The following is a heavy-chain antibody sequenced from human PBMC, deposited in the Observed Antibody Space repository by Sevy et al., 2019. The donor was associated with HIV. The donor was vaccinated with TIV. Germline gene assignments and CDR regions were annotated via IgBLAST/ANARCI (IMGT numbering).Heavy chain of an antibody. V-gene: IGHV3-23*01. J-gene: IGHJ6*02. CDR1: GFTFSSYA. Sequence: GGSLRLSCAASGFTFSSYAMSWVRQAPGKGLEWVSSISRSGSSTDYADSVKGRFTISRDNSMNTLYLQTNSLRAEDTAAYYCAKVDVVVPVADYGLDVWGQGTTVTVSS. CDR3: AKVDVVVPVADYGLDV. CDR2: ISRSGSST. D-gene: IGHD2-2*01.